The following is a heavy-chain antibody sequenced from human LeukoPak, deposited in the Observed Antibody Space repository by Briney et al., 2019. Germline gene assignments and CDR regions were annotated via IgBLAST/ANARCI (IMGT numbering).Heavy chain of an antibody. Sequence: PGGSLRLSCAASGFTFSSYGMHWVRQAPGKGLEWVAVIWYDGSNKYYADSVKGRFTISRDNSKNTLYLQMNSLRAEDTAVYYCAGDDDSSGYYPDYWGQGTLVTVSS. CDR3: AGDDDSSGYYPDY. D-gene: IGHD3-22*01. CDR2: IWYDGSNK. CDR1: GFTFSSYG. V-gene: IGHV3-33*01. J-gene: IGHJ4*02.